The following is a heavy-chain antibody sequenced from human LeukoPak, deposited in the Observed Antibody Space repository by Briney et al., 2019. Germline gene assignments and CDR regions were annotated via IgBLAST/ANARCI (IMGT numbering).Heavy chain of an antibody. D-gene: IGHD3-3*01. CDR1: GGSISSGGYY. CDR3: ARGPYDFWSGYHDAFDI. CDR2: IYYSGST. J-gene: IGHJ3*02. Sequence: PSQTLSLTCTVSGGSISSGGYYWSLIRQHPGKCLEWIGYIYYSGSTYYNPSLKSRVTISVDTSKNQFSLKLSSVTAADTAVYYCARGPYDFWSGYHDAFDIWGQGTMVTVSS. V-gene: IGHV4-31*03.